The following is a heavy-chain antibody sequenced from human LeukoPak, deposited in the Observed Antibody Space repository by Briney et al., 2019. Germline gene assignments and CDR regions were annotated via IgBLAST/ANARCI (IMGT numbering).Heavy chain of an antibody. Sequence: PSQILSLTCTVSGGSISSVDYFWSWIRQPPGKGLEWIGYIFHNGSTYYNPSLKSRVTISVDTSKNQFSLNLSSVTAADTAVYYCARWAPIVSNDYWGQGTLVTVSS. CDR2: IFHNGST. CDR1: GGSISSVDYF. D-gene: IGHD5/OR15-5a*01. CDR3: ARWAPIVSNDY. V-gene: IGHV4-30-4*01. J-gene: IGHJ4*02.